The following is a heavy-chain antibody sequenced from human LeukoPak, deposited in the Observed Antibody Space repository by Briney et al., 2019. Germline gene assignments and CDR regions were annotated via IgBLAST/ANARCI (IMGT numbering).Heavy chain of an antibody. Sequence: GGSLRLSCAASGFTFSSYSMNWVRQAPGKGLEWVSSISSSSSYIYYADSVKGRFTISRDNAKNSLYLQMNSLRAEDTAVYYCARGLVGATTREKVDYWGQGTLVTASS. CDR3: ARGLVGATTREKVDY. D-gene: IGHD1-26*01. V-gene: IGHV3-21*01. J-gene: IGHJ4*02. CDR1: GFTFSSYS. CDR2: ISSSSSYI.